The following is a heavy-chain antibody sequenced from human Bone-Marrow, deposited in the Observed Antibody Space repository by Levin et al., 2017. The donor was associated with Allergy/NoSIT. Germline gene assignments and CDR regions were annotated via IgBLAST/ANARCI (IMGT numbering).Heavy chain of an antibody. CDR1: GDSISSSF. CDR3: AKHRKSDSGYDRSFEY. Sequence: SETLSLTCSVSGDSISSSFWSWIRQPPGMGLEWIGYINSSGSTAYNPSLKSRGTKRVDTSSNQFSLKLTSVIAGERAGYYGAKHRKSDSGYDRSFEYWGQGTLVTVSS. V-gene: IGHV4-59*08. D-gene: IGHD3-22*01. CDR2: INSSGST. J-gene: IGHJ4*02.